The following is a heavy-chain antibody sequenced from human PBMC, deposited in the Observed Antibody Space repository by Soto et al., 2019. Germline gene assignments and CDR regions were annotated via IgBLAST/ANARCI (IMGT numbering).Heavy chain of an antibody. CDR3: AKEFASPRDVYDY. J-gene: IGHJ4*02. V-gene: IGHV3-23*01. CDR2: ISANGRNT. D-gene: IGHD2-21*01. CDR1: GFTCGTYA. Sequence: PGGSLRLSWTASGFTCGTYAMTWVRQAPGKGLEWVSGISANGRNTWYVDSVEGRFTISRDNPKNTLYLQMNSLRAEDTAIYYCAKEFASPRDVYDYWGQGTLVTVSS.